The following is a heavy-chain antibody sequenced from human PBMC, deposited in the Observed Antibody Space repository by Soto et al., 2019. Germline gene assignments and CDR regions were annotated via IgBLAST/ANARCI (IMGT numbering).Heavy chain of an antibody. CDR1: GFTFSGSA. Sequence: GESLKISCAASGFTFSGSAMHWVRQTSGKGLEWIGRIRSKANSYATAYAASVKGRFTISRDDSKNTAYLQMNSLKTEDTAVYFCTRVSYDSSANYYYYSMDVWGQGTTVTVSS. D-gene: IGHD3-22*01. CDR3: TRVSYDSSANYYYYSMDV. CDR2: IRSKANSYAT. V-gene: IGHV3-73*01. J-gene: IGHJ6*02.